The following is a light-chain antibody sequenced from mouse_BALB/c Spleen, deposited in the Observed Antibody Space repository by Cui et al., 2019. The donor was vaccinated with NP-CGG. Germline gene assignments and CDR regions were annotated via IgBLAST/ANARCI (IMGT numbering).Light chain of an antibody. CDR2: GTN. CDR3: ALWYSNHWV. V-gene: IGLV1*01. J-gene: IGLJ1*01. Sequence: QAVVTHQAAATTSPGKTVTLTCRSSTGAVTTSNYANWVQEKPDHLFTGLIGGTNNRAPGVPARFSGSLIGDKAALTITGAQTEDEAIYFCALWYSNHWVFGGGTKLTVL. CDR1: TGAVTTSNY.